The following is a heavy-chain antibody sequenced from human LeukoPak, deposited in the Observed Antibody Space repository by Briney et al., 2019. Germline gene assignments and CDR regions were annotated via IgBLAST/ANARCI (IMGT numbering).Heavy chain of an antibody. D-gene: IGHD2-2*02. Sequence: PGGSLRLSCAASGFTVSSNYMSWVRQAPGKGLEWVSVIYSGGSTYYADSVKGRFTISRDNSKNTLYLQMNSLKTEDTAVYYCTTDSLKYCSSTSCYTGGVDYWGQGTLVTVSS. V-gene: IGHV3-53*01. J-gene: IGHJ4*02. CDR1: GFTVSSNY. CDR2: IYSGGST. CDR3: TTDSLKYCSSTSCYTGGVDY.